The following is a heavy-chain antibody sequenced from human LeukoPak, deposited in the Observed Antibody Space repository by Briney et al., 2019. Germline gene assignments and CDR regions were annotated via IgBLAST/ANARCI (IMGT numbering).Heavy chain of an antibody. V-gene: IGHV1-2*02. Sequence: ASVKVSCKASGYTFTGYYMHWVRQAPGQGLEWMGWINPNSGGTNYAQKFQGRVTMTRDTSISTAYMELSRLRSDDTAVYYCARAYSSSWYEGNWFDPWGQGTLVTVSS. J-gene: IGHJ5*02. D-gene: IGHD6-13*01. CDR3: ARAYSSSWYEGNWFDP. CDR1: GYTFTGYY. CDR2: INPNSGGT.